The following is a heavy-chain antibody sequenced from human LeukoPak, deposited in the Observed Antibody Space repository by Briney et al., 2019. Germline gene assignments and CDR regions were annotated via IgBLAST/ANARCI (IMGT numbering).Heavy chain of an antibody. D-gene: IGHD6-6*01. Sequence: SVKVSCKASGGTFSSYAISWVRQAPGQGLEWMGGIIPIFGTANYAQKFQGRVTITADKSTSTAYMELSSLRSQDTAVYYAIAARPGGTHAFDIWGQGTMVTVSS. V-gene: IGHV1-69*06. CDR3: IAARPGGTHAFDI. CDR2: IIPIFGTA. CDR1: GGTFSSYA. J-gene: IGHJ3*02.